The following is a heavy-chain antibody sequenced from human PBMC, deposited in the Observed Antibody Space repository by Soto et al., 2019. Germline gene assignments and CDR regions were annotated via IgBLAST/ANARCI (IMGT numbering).Heavy chain of an antibody. CDR1: GGSISSYY. CDR2: IYYSGST. J-gene: IGHJ4*02. Sequence: SETLSLTCTVSGGSISSYYWSWIRQPPGKGLEWIGYIYYSGSTNYNPSLKSRVTISVDTSKNQFSLKLSSVTAADTAVYYCAREQQRIFDYWGQGTLVTVSS. D-gene: IGHD6-13*01. V-gene: IGHV4-59*01. CDR3: AREQQRIFDY.